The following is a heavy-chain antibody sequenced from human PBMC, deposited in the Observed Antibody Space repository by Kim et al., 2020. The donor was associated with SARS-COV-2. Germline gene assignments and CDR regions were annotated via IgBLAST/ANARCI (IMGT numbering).Heavy chain of an antibody. Sequence: GGSLRLSCAASGFTFTNYAMRWVRQAPGKGLEWVSFVTSGGGTYYADSVRGRFTISRDNSKNTVYLQMNSLRVEDTALYFCAGRTITVAGSTDCCGQGTL. CDR3: AGRTITVAGSTDC. J-gene: IGHJ4*02. D-gene: IGHD1-20*01. CDR2: VTSGGGT. CDR1: GFTFTNYA. V-gene: IGHV3-23*01.